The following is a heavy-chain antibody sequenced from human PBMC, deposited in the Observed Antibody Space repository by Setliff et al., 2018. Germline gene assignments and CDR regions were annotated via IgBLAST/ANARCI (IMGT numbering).Heavy chain of an antibody. V-gene: IGHV3-15*01. CDR3: ARDPFGNPVFDP. Sequence: GGSLRLSCAASGFTFSDAWMNWVRQAPGKGLEWVGRIKSKADGGTADFAAPVKGRFTISRDDSKNSLYLQMNSLRAEDTAVYYCARDPFGNPVFDPWGQGTLVTVSS. CDR1: GFTFSDAW. CDR2: IKSKADGGTA. D-gene: IGHD3-10*01. J-gene: IGHJ5*02.